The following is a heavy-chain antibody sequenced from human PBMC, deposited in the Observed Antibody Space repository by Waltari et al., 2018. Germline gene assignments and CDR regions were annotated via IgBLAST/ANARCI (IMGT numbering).Heavy chain of an antibody. CDR1: GGSISSDY. CDR2: NYYSGRN. V-gene: IGHV4-59*01. Sequence: QVQLQESGPGLVKPSETLSLTCTVSGGSISSDYWTWIRQPPGKGLEGIGYNYYSGRNHHNPPLTSRVIIAVDTSNNQFSTKLSSVTAADTAVYYCARVRRIQHYYYSYMDVWGKGTTVTISS. D-gene: IGHD5-18*01. J-gene: IGHJ6*03. CDR3: ARVRRIQHYYYSYMDV.